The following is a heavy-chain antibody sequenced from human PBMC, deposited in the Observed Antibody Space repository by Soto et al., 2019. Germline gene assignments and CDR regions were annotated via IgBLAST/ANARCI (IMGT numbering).Heavy chain of an antibody. Sequence: SETLSVTCAVSGYSIISGYYWGWLREPPGKAVEWIGSIYHGGRTSYNPSLNSPVTLSIDMTNNHVSLTVNSVSAADTAISYGARVGPWVPSSYDSSPYTFDSWFDPWGQGTLVTVSS. CDR3: ARVGPWVPSSYDSSPYTFDSWFDP. CDR2: IYHGGRT. CDR1: GYSIISGYY. D-gene: IGHD3-22*01. V-gene: IGHV4-38-2*01. J-gene: IGHJ5*02.